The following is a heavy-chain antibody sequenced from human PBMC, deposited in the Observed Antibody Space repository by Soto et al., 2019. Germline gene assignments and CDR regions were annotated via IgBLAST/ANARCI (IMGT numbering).Heavy chain of an antibody. CDR3: ARDSGHCSSTSCFFPSDYGMDV. D-gene: IGHD2-2*01. CDR2: IVVGSGNT. CDR1: GFSFTRSA. J-gene: IGHJ6*02. Sequence: SVKVSCKASGFSFTRSAVQWVRQARGQRPEWIGWIVVGSGNTNYAQKFQERVTITRDMSTSTAYMELNSLRAEDTAVYYCARDSGHCSSTSCFFPSDYGMDVWGQGTPVTVSS. V-gene: IGHV1-58*01.